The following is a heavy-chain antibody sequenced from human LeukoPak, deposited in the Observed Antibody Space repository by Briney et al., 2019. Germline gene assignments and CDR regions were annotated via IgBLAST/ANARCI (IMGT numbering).Heavy chain of an antibody. CDR3: ASTTYYDSSNPPGTNYYYGMDV. V-gene: IGHV1-2*02. D-gene: IGHD3-22*01. Sequence: GASVKVSCKASGYTFTGYYMHWVRQAPGQGLEWMGWINPNSGGTNYAQKFQGRVTMTRDTSISTAYMELSRLRSDDTAVYYCASTTYYDSSNPPGTNYYYGMDVWGQGTTVTVSS. CDR2: INPNSGGT. CDR1: GYTFTGYY. J-gene: IGHJ6*02.